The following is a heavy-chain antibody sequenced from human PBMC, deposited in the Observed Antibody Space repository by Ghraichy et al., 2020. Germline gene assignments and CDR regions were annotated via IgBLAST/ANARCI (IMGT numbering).Heavy chain of an antibody. CDR1: GGSISSSNW. CDR3: ARAGVSPQLYGMDV. V-gene: IGHV4-4*02. CDR2: IYHSGST. J-gene: IGHJ6*02. Sequence: ESLNISCAVSGGSISSSNWWSWVRQPPGKGLEWIGEIYHSGSTNYNPSLKSRVTISVDKSKNQFSLKLSSVTAADTAVYYCARAGVSPQLYGMDVWGQGTTVTVSS. D-gene: IGHD3-10*01.